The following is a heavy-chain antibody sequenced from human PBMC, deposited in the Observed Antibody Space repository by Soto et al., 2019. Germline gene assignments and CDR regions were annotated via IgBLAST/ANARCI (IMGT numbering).Heavy chain of an antibody. CDR2: ISAYNANA. Sequence: QIQLLQSGAEVKKPGASVKVTCKASGYTFRNFGISCVRQAPGQGLEWMGWISAYNANANYAQKFQGRLTMTADTSTSTAYMELRSLRSDDTAVYYCARENSYFDSWGQGTLVTVSS. CDR3: ARENSYFDS. CDR1: GYTFRNFG. J-gene: IGHJ4*02. V-gene: IGHV1-18*01.